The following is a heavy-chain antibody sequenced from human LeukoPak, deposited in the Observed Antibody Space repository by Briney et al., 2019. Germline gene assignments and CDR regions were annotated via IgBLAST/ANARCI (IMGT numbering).Heavy chain of an antibody. J-gene: IGHJ4*02. CDR1: GGSISSYY. Sequence: SETLSLTCTVSGGSISSYYWSWIRQPPGKGLEWIGYTYTSGSTNYNPSLKSRVTISVDTSKNQFSLKLSSVTAADTAVYYCARHPWSGYAWMDYWGQGTLVTVSS. V-gene: IGHV4-4*09. CDR2: TYTSGST. D-gene: IGHD3-3*01. CDR3: ARHPWSGYAWMDY.